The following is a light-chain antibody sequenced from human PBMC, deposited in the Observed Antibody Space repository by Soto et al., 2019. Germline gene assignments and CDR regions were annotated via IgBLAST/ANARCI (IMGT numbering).Light chain of an antibody. CDR3: QQYDTSPWT. J-gene: IGKJ1*01. Sequence: EIVMTQSPATLSMSPGERATLSCRASQSVSSNLAWYQQKPGQAPRLLIYGASTRATGIPARFSGSGSGTEFTLTISSLQSEDFAVYYCQQYDTSPWTFGQGTKVEI. V-gene: IGKV3-15*01. CDR1: QSVSSN. CDR2: GAS.